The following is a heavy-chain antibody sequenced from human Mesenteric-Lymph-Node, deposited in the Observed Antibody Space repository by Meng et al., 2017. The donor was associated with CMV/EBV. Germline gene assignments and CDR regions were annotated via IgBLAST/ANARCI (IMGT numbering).Heavy chain of an antibody. Sequence: GESLKLSCKGSGYSFTSYWIGWVRQMPGKGLEWMGIIYPGDSDTRYSPSFQGQVTISADKSISTAYLQWSSLKASDTAMYYCARHGDGITGTWAEGDYWGQGTLVTVSS. D-gene: IGHD1-20*01. J-gene: IGHJ4*02. V-gene: IGHV5-51*01. CDR3: ARHGDGITGTWAEGDY. CDR1: GYSFTSYW. CDR2: IYPGDSDT.